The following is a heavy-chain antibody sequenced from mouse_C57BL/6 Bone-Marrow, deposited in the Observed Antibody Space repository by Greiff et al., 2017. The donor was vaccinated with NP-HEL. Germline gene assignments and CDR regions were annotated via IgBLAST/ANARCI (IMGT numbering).Heavy chain of an antibody. CDR1: GYSFTSYY. CDR3: ARVESSNWDGFAY. D-gene: IGHD4-1*01. Sequence: LQESGPELVKPGASVKISCKASGYSFTSYYIHWVKQRPGQGLEWIGWIYPGSGNTKYNEKFKGKATLTADTSSSTAYMQLSSLTSEDSAVYYCARVESSNWDGFAYWGQGTLVTVSA. V-gene: IGHV1-66*01. J-gene: IGHJ3*01. CDR2: IYPGSGNT.